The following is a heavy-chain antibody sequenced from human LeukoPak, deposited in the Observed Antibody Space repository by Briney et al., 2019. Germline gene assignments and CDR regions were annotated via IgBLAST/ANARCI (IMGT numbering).Heavy chain of an antibody. V-gene: IGHV3-53*01. CDR2: TYTGGNS. D-gene: IGHD3-22*01. Sequence: GGSLRLSCEASGFTVSSTHMVWVRQAPGKGLEWVSVTYTGGNSYYAGSVQGRFIISRDISKNTLYLQMNNLRAEDSALYYCARGGRGSAAVVAPRSFDIWGQGTKVTVSS. CDR1: GFTVSSTH. CDR3: ARGGRGSAAVVAPRSFDI. J-gene: IGHJ3*02.